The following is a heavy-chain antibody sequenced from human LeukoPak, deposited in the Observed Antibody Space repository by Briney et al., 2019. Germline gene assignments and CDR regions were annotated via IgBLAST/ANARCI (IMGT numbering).Heavy chain of an antibody. CDR2: ISGSGGST. CDR3: AKAPTPDLYSGYNDY. CDR1: GFTFNGNA. Sequence: GSLRLSCAASGFTFNGNAMSWVRQAPGKGLEWVSLISGSGGSTYYADSVKGRFTISRDNSKNTLYLQMNSLRAEDTAVYYCAKAPTPDLYSGYNDYWGQGTLVTVSS. V-gene: IGHV3-23*01. J-gene: IGHJ4*02. D-gene: IGHD5-12*01.